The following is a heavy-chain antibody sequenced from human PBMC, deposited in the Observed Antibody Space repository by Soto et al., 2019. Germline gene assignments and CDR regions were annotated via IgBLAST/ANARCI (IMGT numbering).Heavy chain of an antibody. CDR1: GGTFSSYA. J-gene: IGHJ6*02. D-gene: IGHD3-3*01. CDR2: IIPIFGTA. Sequence: SVKVSCKASGGTFSSYAISWVRQAPGQGLEWKGGIIPIFGTANYAQKFQGRVTITADESTSTAYMELSSLRSEDTDVYNCARLYYFELWSGTAPTDYYYGMDVWGQGTTVTVSS. V-gene: IGHV1-69*13. CDR3: ARLYYFELWSGTAPTDYYYGMDV.